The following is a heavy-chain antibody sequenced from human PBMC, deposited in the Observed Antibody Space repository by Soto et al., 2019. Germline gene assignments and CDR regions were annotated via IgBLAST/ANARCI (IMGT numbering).Heavy chain of an antibody. CDR2: INAGNGNT. D-gene: IGHD3-10*01. CDR1: GYTFTSYA. V-gene: IGHV1-3*01. Sequence: QVQLVQSGAEVKKPGASVKVSCKASGYTFTSYAMHWVRQAPGQRLEWMGWINAGNGNTKYSQKFQGRVTITRDTSASTAYMELSSLRSEDTAVYYCARAVLLWFGEESADAFDIWGQGTMVTVSS. J-gene: IGHJ3*02. CDR3: ARAVLLWFGEESADAFDI.